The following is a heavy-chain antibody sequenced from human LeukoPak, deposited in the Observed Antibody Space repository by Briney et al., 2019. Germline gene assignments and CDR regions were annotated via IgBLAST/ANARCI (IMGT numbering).Heavy chain of an antibody. CDR2: IYYSGST. Sequence: ASETLSLTCTVSGGSISSSSYSWGWIRQPPGKGLEWIGSIYYSGSTYYNPSLKSRVTISVDTSKNQFSLKLSSVTAADTAVYYCASLRYSGSYGSFGYWGQGTLVTVSS. CDR1: GGSISSSSYS. J-gene: IGHJ4*02. CDR3: ASLRYSGSYGSFGY. V-gene: IGHV4-39*01. D-gene: IGHD1-26*01.